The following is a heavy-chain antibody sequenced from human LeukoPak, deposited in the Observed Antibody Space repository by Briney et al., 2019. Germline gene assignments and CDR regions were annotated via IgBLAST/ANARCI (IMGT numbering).Heavy chain of an antibody. CDR1: GFTFSSYN. Sequence: GGSLRLSCAASGFTFSSYNMNWVRQAPGKGLEWVSSISSSSNYIYYADSVKGRFTISRDNAKNSLYLQMNSLRAEDTAVYYCAREGIGRYYYYYYMDVWGKGTTVTISS. V-gene: IGHV3-21*01. J-gene: IGHJ6*03. CDR2: ISSSSNYI. D-gene: IGHD1-1*01. CDR3: AREGIGRYYYYYYMDV.